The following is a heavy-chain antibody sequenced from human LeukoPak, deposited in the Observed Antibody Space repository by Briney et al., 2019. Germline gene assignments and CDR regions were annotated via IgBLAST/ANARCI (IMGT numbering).Heavy chain of an antibody. V-gene: IGHV1-3*01. D-gene: IGHD3-10*01. J-gene: IGHJ6*02. CDR2: INAGNGNT. Sequence: ASVKVSCKASGYTFTSYAMHWVRQAPGQRLEWMGWINAGNGNTKYSQKFQGRVTITRDTSASTAYMELSSLRSEDTAVYYCVRERIYFGSGHDLSDARLFYYYGMDVWGQGTTVAVSS. CDR1: GYTFTSYA. CDR3: VRERIYFGSGHDLSDARLFYYYGMDV.